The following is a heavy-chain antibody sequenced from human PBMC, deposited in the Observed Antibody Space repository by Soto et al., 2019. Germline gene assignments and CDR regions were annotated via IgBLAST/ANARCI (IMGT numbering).Heavy chain of an antibody. CDR1: GDSIRNRNYY. CDR3: ARGIYEGSSGYDLDA. V-gene: IGHV4-39*01. CDR2: RYDDEST. D-gene: IGHD3-22*01. Sequence: SETLSLTCTVSGDSIRNRNYYWGWIRQPPGKGLEWIVSRYDDESTFYNPSLKRRVTVSIDTSKKQFSLKMTSVTAADMGVYYCARGIYEGSSGYDLDAWGHGNLVTVSS. J-gene: IGHJ5*01.